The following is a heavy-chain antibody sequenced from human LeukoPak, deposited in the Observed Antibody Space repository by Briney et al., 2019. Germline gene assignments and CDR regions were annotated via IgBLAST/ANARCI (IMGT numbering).Heavy chain of an antibody. D-gene: IGHD6-19*01. CDR2: IVSGGGT. V-gene: IGHV3-23*01. Sequence: GGSLRPSCAASGLTFSNYAMIWVRQAPGKGLEWVSSIVSGGGTYYADSVRGRFTVSRDNSKNTLYLQMNSLRAEDTAIYYCAQGFQYNSAWFFDYWGQGTLVTVSS. J-gene: IGHJ4*02. CDR1: GLTFSNYA. CDR3: AQGFQYNSAWFFDY.